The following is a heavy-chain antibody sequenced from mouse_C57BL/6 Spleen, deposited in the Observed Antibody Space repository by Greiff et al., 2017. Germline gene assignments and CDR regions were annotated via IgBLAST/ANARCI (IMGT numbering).Heavy chain of an antibody. D-gene: IGHD2-5*01. Sequence: EVKLMESGGDLVKPGGSLKLSCAASGFTFSSYGMSWVRQTPDKRLEWVATISSGGSYTYYPDSVKGRFTISRDNAKNTLYLQMSSLKSEDTAMYYCARQSNYLYAMDYWGQGTSVTVSS. CDR2: ISSGGSYT. CDR1: GFTFSSYG. J-gene: IGHJ4*01. V-gene: IGHV5-6*01. CDR3: ARQSNYLYAMDY.